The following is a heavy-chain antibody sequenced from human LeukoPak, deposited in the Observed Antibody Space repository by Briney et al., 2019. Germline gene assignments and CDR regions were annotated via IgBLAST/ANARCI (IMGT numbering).Heavy chain of an antibody. V-gene: IGHV1-8*01. D-gene: IGHD3-9*01. CDR2: MNPNSGNT. CDR3: ARTHHNYDILTGYYNYYYYGMDV. Sequence: ASVNVSCKASGYTFTSYDINWVRQATGQGLEWMGWMNPNSGNTGYAQKFQGRVTMTRNTSISTAYMELSSLRSEDTAVYYCARTHHNYDILTGYYNYYYYGMDVWGQGTTDTVSS. CDR1: GYTFTSYD. J-gene: IGHJ6*02.